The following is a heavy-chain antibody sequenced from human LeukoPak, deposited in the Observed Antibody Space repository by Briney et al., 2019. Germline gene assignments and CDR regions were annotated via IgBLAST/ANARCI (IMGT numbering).Heavy chain of an antibody. V-gene: IGHV1-2*02. D-gene: IGHD7-27*01. CDR3: ARFDQDWGTFDY. CDR1: GYTFTGYY. Sequence: ASVKVSCKASGYTFTGYYMHWVRQAPGQRLEWMGWIHPNSGDTNYVQKFQGRVTMTRDTSITTAYMELSLRSDDTAVYYCARFDQDWGTFDYWGQGTVVTVSS. CDR2: IHPNSGDT. J-gene: IGHJ4*02.